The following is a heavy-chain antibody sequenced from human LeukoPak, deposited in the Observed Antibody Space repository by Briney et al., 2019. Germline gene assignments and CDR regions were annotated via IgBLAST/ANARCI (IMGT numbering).Heavy chain of an antibody. CDR2: ISSSSSYI. D-gene: IGHD4-17*01. V-gene: IGHV3-21*01. Sequence: GGSLRLSCAASGFTFSSYSMNWVRQAPGKGLEWVSSISSSSSYIYYADSVKGRFTISRDNAKNSLYLQMNSLRAEDTAVYYCAKDRATGDYVDYYYYYGMDVWGQGTTVTVSS. J-gene: IGHJ6*02. CDR3: AKDRATGDYVDYYYYYGMDV. CDR1: GFTFSSYS.